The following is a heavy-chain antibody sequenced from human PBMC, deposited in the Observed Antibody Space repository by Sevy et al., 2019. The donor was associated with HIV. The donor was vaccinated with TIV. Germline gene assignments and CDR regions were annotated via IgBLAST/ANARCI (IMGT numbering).Heavy chain of an antibody. CDR1: GGSISSYY. V-gene: IGHV4-59*01. CDR3: AREWNRKDAFDI. J-gene: IGHJ3*02. Sequence: SETLSLTCTVSGGSISSYYWSWIRQPPGKGLEWIGYIYYSGSTNYNPSLKSRVTISVDASKNQFSLKLSSVTAADTAVYYCAREWNRKDAFDIWCQGTMVTVSS. CDR2: IYYSGST. D-gene: IGHD1-1*01.